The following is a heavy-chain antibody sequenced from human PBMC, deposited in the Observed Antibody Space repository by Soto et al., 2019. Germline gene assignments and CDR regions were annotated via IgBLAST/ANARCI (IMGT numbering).Heavy chain of an antibody. CDR3: ARNPAVELFGVVIYFDY. J-gene: IGHJ4*02. Sequence: LFCTASGFTFSNNTMNSVRQAPGKGLEWVSSISSSSSYIYYADSVKGRFTISRDNAKNSLYLQMNSLRAEDTAVYYCARNPAVELFGVVIYFDYWGQGTLVNVSS. CDR2: ISSSSSYI. V-gene: IGHV3-21*01. D-gene: IGHD3-3*01. CDR1: GFTFSNNT.